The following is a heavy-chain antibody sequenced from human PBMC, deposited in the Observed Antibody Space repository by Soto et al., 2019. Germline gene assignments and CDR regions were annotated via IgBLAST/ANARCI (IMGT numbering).Heavy chain of an antibody. V-gene: IGHV4-4*02. Sequence: KASETLSLTCVVSGGSISNNNWWTWVRQPPGKGLEWSAEIYHSGATNYNPSLRSRVTLSVDKSNNQVSLRLNSVTAEDTAVYYCLSSSGWYYFDYWGQGTLVTVSS. J-gene: IGHJ4*02. CDR1: GGSISNNNW. CDR3: LSSSGWYYFDY. D-gene: IGHD6-19*01. CDR2: IYHSGAT.